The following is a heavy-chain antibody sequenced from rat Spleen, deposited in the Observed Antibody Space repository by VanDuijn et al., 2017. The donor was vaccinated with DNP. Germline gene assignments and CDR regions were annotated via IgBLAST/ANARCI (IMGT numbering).Heavy chain of an antibody. CDR1: GFIFNDYW. V-gene: IGHV5-25*01. Sequence: EVKFVESGGGLVQPGRSLKLSCAASGFIFNDYWMGWVRQAPTKGLEWVASINTGGGNTYYRDSVKGRFTISRDNAKSTLYLQMDSLRSEDTATYYCARQSPYFDYWGQGVMVTVSS. D-gene: IGHD3-8*01. CDR3: ARQSPYFDY. J-gene: IGHJ2*01. CDR2: INTGGGNT.